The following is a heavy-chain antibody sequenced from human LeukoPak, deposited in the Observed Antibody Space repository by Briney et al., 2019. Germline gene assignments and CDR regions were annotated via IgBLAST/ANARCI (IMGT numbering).Heavy chain of an antibody. CDR3: ARAAFGYYDSSGTDY. Sequence: SETLSLTCAASGGSISSGSYYWSWIRQPPAKGLEWIGRIYTSGSTNYNPSLKSRVTISVDTSKNQFSLKLSSVTAADTAVYYCARAAFGYYDSSGTDYWGQGTLVTVSS. V-gene: IGHV4-61*02. CDR1: GGSISSGSYY. J-gene: IGHJ4*02. CDR2: IYTSGST. D-gene: IGHD3-22*01.